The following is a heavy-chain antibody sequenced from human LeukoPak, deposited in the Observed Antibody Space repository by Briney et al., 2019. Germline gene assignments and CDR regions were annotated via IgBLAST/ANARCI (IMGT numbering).Heavy chain of an antibody. CDR3: ASLPVARGAYYFDY. V-gene: IGHV1-69*13. CDR2: IIPIFGTA. CDR1: GYTFTSYD. D-gene: IGHD6-19*01. J-gene: IGHJ4*02. Sequence: ASVKVSCKASGYTFTSYDFNWVRQAPGQGLEWMGGIIPIFGTANYAQKFQGRVTITADESTSTAYMELGSLRSEDTAVYYCASLPVARGAYYFDYWGQGTLVTVSS.